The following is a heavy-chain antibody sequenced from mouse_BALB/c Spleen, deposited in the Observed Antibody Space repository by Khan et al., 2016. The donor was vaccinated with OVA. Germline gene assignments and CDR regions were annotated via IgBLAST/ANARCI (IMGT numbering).Heavy chain of an antibody. J-gene: IGHJ2*01. CDR3: ARIYRSDFDY. CDR2: INPHIGET. V-gene: IGHV1-20*02. Sequence: VQLKESGPELVKPGASVKISCKASGYSFTGYFMNWVLQSHGKSLEWIGRINPHIGETFYNQKFKGKATLTVDESSSTAHMELRRLAAEYSAVYYCARIYRSDFDYWGQGTTLTVSS. D-gene: IGHD1-1*01. CDR1: GYSFTGYF.